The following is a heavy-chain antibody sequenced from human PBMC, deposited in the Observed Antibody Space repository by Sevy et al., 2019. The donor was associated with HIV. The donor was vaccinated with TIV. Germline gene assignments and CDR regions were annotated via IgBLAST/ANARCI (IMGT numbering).Heavy chain of an antibody. D-gene: IGHD6-13*01. V-gene: IGHV3-30*18. CDR1: GFTFSSYG. J-gene: IGHJ4*02. CDR3: AKAWIAAAGRVFDY. CDR2: ISYDGSNK. Sequence: GGSLRLSCAASGFTFSSYGMHWVRQAPGKGLEWVAVISYDGSNKYYADSVKGRFTISRDNSKNTLYLQMNSLRGEDTAVYYCAKAWIAAAGRVFDYWGQGTLVTVSS.